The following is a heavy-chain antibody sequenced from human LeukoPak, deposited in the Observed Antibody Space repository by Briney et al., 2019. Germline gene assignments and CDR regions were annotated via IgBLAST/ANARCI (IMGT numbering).Heavy chain of an antibody. J-gene: IGHJ4*02. Sequence: GGSLRLSCAASGFTVSSNYMNWVRQAPGKGLEWVSVIYGGGNIYYADSVQGRFTISRDNSKNTLYLQMNSLRAEDTAVYYCARGAGYNYPYYFDYWGQGTLVTVSS. CDR2: IYGGGNI. V-gene: IGHV3-53*01. CDR1: GFTVSSNY. CDR3: ARGAGYNYPYYFDY. D-gene: IGHD5-24*01.